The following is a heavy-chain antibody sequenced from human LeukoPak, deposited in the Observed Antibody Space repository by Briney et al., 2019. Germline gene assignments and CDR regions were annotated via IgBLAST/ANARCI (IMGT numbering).Heavy chain of an antibody. V-gene: IGHV4-31*03. J-gene: IGHJ4*02. Sequence: NTSETLSLTCTVSGGSISSGGYYRSWIRQHPGKGLEWIGYIYYSGSTYYNPSLKSRVTISVDKSKNQFSLKLSSVTAADTAVYYCASRTTVTTWDYWGQGTLVTVSS. D-gene: IGHD4-17*01. CDR1: GGSISSGGYY. CDR2: IYYSGST. CDR3: ASRTTVTTWDY.